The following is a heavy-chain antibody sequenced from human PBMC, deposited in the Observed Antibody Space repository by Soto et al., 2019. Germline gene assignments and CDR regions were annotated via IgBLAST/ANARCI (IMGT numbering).Heavy chain of an antibody. V-gene: IGHV1-18*01. CDR1: GYTFTSYG. J-gene: IGHJ4*02. D-gene: IGHD3-10*01. CDR2: ISAYNGNT. Sequence: QVQLVQSGAEVKKPGASVKVSCKASGYTFTSYGISWVRQAPGQGLEWMGWISAYNGNTNYAQKLQGRVTMTTDTSTSTAYMELRSLRSDDTAVYYCARYLEPITMVRGAETIDYWGQGTLVTVSS. CDR3: ARYLEPITMVRGAETIDY.